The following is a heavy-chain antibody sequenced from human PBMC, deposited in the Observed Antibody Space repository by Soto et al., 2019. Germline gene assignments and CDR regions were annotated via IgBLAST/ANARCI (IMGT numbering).Heavy chain of an antibody. CDR3: ARGGGWVGEASFDS. Sequence: QVQLEQSGAEVKKPGASVKVSCKTSGYTFTSYTLHWVRQAPGQGLEWMGWINAGNGREKYSQRFQDRVSLSTDKPATTAYMELRSLRSEDRAGYFCARGGGWVGEASFDSWGQGTQVTVSS. D-gene: IGHD3-10*01. CDR1: GYTFTSYT. CDR2: INAGNGRE. J-gene: IGHJ4*02. V-gene: IGHV1-3*01.